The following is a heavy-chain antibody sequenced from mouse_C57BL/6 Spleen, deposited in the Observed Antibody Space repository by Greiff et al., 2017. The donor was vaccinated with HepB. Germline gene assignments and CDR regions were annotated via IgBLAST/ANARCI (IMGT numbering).Heavy chain of an antibody. CDR2: IWGGGST. D-gene: IGHD2-1*01. Sequence: VKLMESGPGLVAPSQSLSITCTVSGFSLTSYGVDWVRQPPGKGLEWLGVIWGGGSTNYNSALMSRLSISQDNSKSQVFLKMNSLQTDDTAMYYGAKHVYYGNSHWYFDVWGTGTTVTVSS. CDR1: GFSLTSYG. CDR3: AKHVYYGNSHWYFDV. J-gene: IGHJ1*03. V-gene: IGHV2-9*01.